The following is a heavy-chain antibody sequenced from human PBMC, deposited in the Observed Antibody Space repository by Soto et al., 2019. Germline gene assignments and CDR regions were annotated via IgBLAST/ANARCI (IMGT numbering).Heavy chain of an antibody. CDR1: GFTFSYHA. J-gene: IGHJ6*02. CDR3: ARGTTTSAFSAMDG. V-gene: IGHV3-30-3*01. Sequence: QVQLVESGGGVVQPGRSLRLSCAASGFTFSYHALNWVRQAPGKGLAWVAVISYDGDNKYIAESVKGRFTISRDNSKNTVSLQMNRLRTEDTAMYFCARGTTTSAFSAMDGWGQGTTVTVSS. D-gene: IGHD1-1*01. CDR2: ISYDGDNK.